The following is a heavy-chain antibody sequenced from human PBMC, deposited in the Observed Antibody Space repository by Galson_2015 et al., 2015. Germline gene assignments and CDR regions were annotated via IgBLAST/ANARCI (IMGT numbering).Heavy chain of an antibody. Sequence: SVKVSCKASGYTFTSYAMRWVRQAPGQRLEWMGWINAGNGNTKYSQKFQGRVTITRDTSASTAYMELSSLRSEDTAVYYCAFPWGVTTDAFDIWGQGTMVTVSS. CDR3: AFPWGVTTDAFDI. V-gene: IGHV1-3*01. J-gene: IGHJ3*02. D-gene: IGHD3-16*01. CDR2: INAGNGNT. CDR1: GYTFTSYA.